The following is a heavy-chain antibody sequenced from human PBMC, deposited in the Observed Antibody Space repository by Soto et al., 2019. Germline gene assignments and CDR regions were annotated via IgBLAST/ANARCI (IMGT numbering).Heavy chain of an antibody. D-gene: IGHD2-15*01. Sequence: QVQLVQSGAEVRKPGASVKVSCKASGYTFSTSGMSWLRKAPGQGLEWMGWISTYNGDTNDAPKFQDRVTMTSDTSTSTVYMELRSLRSDDTAVYYCASAGAAPYYYYDMDVWGQGTRVTGSS. CDR2: ISTYNGDT. V-gene: IGHV1-18*01. CDR3: ASAGAAPYYYYDMDV. CDR1: GYTFSTSG. J-gene: IGHJ6*02.